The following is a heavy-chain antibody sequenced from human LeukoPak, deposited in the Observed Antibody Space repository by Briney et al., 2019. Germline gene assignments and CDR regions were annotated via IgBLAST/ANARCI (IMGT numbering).Heavy chain of an antibody. CDR1: GFTFSSHA. CDR2: IKQDGSEK. D-gene: IGHD3-22*01. CDR3: ARDEGARYYFDSSGYFPGY. Sequence: GGSLRLSCTASGFTFSSHAMSWVRQAPGKGLEWVANIKQDGSEKYYVDSVKGRFTISRDNAKNSLYLQMNSLRAEDTAVYYCARDEGARYYFDSSGYFPGYWGQGTLVTVSS. J-gene: IGHJ4*02. V-gene: IGHV3-7*01.